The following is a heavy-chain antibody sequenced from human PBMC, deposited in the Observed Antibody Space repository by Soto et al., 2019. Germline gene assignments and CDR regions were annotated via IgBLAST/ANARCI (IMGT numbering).Heavy chain of an antibody. CDR2: IYYSGST. V-gene: IGHV4-59*01. D-gene: IGHD3-3*01. CDR1: GGSISSYY. Sequence: SETLSLTCTVSGGSISSYYWSWIRQPPGKGLEWIGYIYYSGSTNYNPSLKSRVTISVDTSKNQFSLKLSSVTAADTAVYYCARAGFWSGYYNYYYYGMDVWGQGTTVTAP. CDR3: ARAGFWSGYYNYYYYGMDV. J-gene: IGHJ6*02.